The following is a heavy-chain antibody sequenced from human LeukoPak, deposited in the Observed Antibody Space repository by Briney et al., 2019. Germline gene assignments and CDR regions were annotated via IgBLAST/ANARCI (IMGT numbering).Heavy chain of an antibody. CDR1: GFTFSSYG. Sequence: PGGSLRLSCAASGFTFSSYGMHWVRQAPGKGLEWVAFIRYDGNNKYYADSVKGRFTISRDNSKNTLYLQMNSLRAEDTAVYYCAKDYGDQLLFESYSYWGQGTLVTVSS. CDR2: IRYDGNNK. J-gene: IGHJ4*02. D-gene: IGHD2-2*01. CDR3: AKDYGDQLLFESYSY. V-gene: IGHV3-30*02.